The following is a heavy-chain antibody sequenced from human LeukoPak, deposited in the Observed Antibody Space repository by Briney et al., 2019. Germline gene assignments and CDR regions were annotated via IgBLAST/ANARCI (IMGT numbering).Heavy chain of an antibody. V-gene: IGHV3-66*01. CDR3: ARDVYCSGSYEGWFDP. CDR2: IYSGGST. J-gene: IGHJ5*02. CDR1: GFTVSSNY. Sequence: GGSLRLSCAASGFTVSSNYMSWVRQAPGKGLEWVSVIYSGGSTYYADSVKGRFTISRDNSTNTLYLQMNSLRAEDTAVYYCARDVYCSGSYEGWFDPWGQGSLVTVSA. D-gene: IGHD3-10*01.